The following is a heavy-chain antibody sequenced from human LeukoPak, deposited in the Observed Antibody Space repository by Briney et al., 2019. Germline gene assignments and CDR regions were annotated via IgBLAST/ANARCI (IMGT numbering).Heavy chain of an antibody. CDR3: ARTGYLGIDY. D-gene: IGHD5-12*01. Sequence: SETLSLTCTVSGDSISTSNSYWGWIRQPPGKGLEWIGSIYYSGNTYYNASLKSRVTISVDTSKNQFSLKLTSVTAADTAVYYCARTGYLGIDYWGQGTLVTVSS. J-gene: IGHJ4*02. CDR1: GDSISTSNSY. V-gene: IGHV4-39*01. CDR2: IYYSGNT.